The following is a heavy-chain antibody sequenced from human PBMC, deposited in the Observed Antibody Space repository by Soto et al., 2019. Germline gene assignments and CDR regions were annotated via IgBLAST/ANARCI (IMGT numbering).Heavy chain of an antibody. Sequence: GGSLRLSCSASGFTFSSYAMHWVRQAPGKGLEYVSAISSNGGSTYYADSVKGRFTIPRDNSKNTLYLQMSSLRAEDTAVYYCVKDRKQQLVPFDYWGQGTLVTVSS. CDR3: VKDRKQQLVPFDY. CDR1: GFTFSSYA. J-gene: IGHJ4*02. D-gene: IGHD6-13*01. CDR2: ISSNGGST. V-gene: IGHV3-64D*06.